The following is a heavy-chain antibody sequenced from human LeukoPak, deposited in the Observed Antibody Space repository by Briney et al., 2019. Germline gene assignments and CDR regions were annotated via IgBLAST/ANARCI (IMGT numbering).Heavy chain of an antibody. CDR1: GYSFTTYW. V-gene: IGHV5-51*01. CDR3: ARRDWNGQYYFDF. CDR2: IYPADSDT. D-gene: IGHD1-1*01. J-gene: IGHJ4*02. Sequence: GESLKISCKGSGYSFTTYWIAWVRQMPGKGLECMGIIYPADSDTRYSPSFQGQVTISADKSITPAYLQWSSLKASDTAIYYCARRDWNGQYYFDFWGQGTLVTVSS.